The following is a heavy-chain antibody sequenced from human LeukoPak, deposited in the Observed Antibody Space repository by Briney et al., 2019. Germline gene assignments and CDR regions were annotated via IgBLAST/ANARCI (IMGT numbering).Heavy chain of an antibody. CDR3: ARENYGSGWYYWFDP. CDR2: IGSSGTTI. Sequence: GGPLRLSCAASGFSVSSYEMNWVRQAPGKGLEWVSYIGSSGTTIYYADSVKGRFTISRDSAKNSLYLQMESLRAEDTAIYYCARENYGSGWYYWFDPWGQGTLVTVSS. D-gene: IGHD6-19*01. CDR1: GFSVSSYE. J-gene: IGHJ5*02. V-gene: IGHV3-48*03.